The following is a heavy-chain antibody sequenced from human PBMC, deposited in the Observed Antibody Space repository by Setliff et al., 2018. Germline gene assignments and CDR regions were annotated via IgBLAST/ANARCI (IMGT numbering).Heavy chain of an antibody. D-gene: IGHD6-13*01. CDR3: ARAAGYSSSWYHYYYGMDV. V-gene: IGHV4-39*01. J-gene: IGHJ6*02. CDR1: GGSISRSSYN. Sequence: SETLSLTCTVSGGSISRSSYNWGWIRPPPGKGLEWIGSIYYSGSTYYNPSLKSRVTISVDTSKNQFSLKLSSVTAADTAVYYCARAAGYSSSWYHYYYGMDVWGQGTTVTVSS. CDR2: IYYSGST.